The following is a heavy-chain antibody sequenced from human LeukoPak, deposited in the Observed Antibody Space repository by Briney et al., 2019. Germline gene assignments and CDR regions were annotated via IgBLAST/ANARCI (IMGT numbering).Heavy chain of an antibody. V-gene: IGHV4-34*01. CDR2: INHSGST. CDR1: GGAFSGYY. Sequence: SETLSLTCAVYGGAFSGYYWSWIRQPPGKGLEWIGEINHSGSTNYNPSLKSRVTISVDTSKNQFSLKLSSVTAADTAVYYCARAPYDYVWGSYRYTLWFDPWGQGTLVTVSS. J-gene: IGHJ5*02. D-gene: IGHD3-16*02. CDR3: ARAPYDYVWGSYRYTLWFDP.